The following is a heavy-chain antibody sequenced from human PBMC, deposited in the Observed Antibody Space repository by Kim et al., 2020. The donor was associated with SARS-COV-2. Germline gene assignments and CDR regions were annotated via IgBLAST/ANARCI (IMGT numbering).Heavy chain of an antibody. V-gene: IGHV3-64D*06. D-gene: IGHD6-19*01. Sequence: GGSLRLSCSASGFTFSSYAMHWVRQAPGKGLEYVSAISSNGGSTYYADSVTGRFTISRDNSKNTLYLQMSSLRAEDTAVYYCVKAVAVAGRNWFDPWGQGTLVTVSS. CDR3: VKAVAVAGRNWFDP. J-gene: IGHJ5*02. CDR1: GFTFSSYA. CDR2: ISSNGGST.